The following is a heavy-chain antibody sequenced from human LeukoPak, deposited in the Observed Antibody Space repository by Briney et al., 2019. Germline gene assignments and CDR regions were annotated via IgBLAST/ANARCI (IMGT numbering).Heavy chain of an antibody. CDR2: ISAYNGNT. V-gene: IGHV1-18*01. D-gene: IGHD2-21*02. J-gene: IGHJ3*02. CDR3: ARGSYCGGDCYLI. CDR1: GYTFTSYG. Sequence: ASATVSCTASGYTFTSYGISWVRQAPGQGLEWMGWISAYNGNTNYAQKLQGRVTMTTDTSTSTAYMELRSLRSDDTAVYYCARGSYCGGDCYLIWGQGTMVTVSS.